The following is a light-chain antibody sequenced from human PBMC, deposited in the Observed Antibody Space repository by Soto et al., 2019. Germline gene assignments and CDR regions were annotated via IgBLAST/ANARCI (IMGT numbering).Light chain of an antibody. Sequence: QSVLNHPPSSSGTPGQRVTISCSGSSSNIGSNTVNWYQQLPGTAPKLLIHANNQRPSGVPDRFSGSKSGTSASLAISWLQSEEADYYCAAWDDSLNGYVFGTGTKVTVL. V-gene: IGLV1-44*01. CDR1: SSNIGSNT. CDR2: ANN. CDR3: AAWDDSLNGYV. J-gene: IGLJ1*01.